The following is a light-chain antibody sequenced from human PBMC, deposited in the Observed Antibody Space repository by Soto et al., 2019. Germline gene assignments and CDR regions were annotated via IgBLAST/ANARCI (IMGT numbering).Light chain of an antibody. CDR1: QSISSW. CDR2: DAS. J-gene: IGKJ5*01. V-gene: IGKV1-5*01. Sequence: DIKMYQSPSTLSASVGDRVTITCRASQSISSWLAWYQQKPGKAPKLLIYDASSLESGVPSRFSGSGSGTEFTLTISSLQSEDFAVYYCEQYNNWPITFGQGTLLEIK. CDR3: EQYNNWPIT.